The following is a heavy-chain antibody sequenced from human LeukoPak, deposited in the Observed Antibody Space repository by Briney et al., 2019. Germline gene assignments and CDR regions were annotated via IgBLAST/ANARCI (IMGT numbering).Heavy chain of an antibody. J-gene: IGHJ6*02. Sequence: SVKVSCKASGGTFSSYAISWVRQAPGQGLEWMGGIIPIFGTANHAQKFQGRVTITADESTSTAYMELSSLRSEDTAVYYCAREIGMVRGAYYYGMDVWGQGTTVTVSS. CDR3: AREIGMVRGAYYYGMDV. D-gene: IGHD3-10*01. V-gene: IGHV1-69*01. CDR1: GGTFSSYA. CDR2: IIPIFGTA.